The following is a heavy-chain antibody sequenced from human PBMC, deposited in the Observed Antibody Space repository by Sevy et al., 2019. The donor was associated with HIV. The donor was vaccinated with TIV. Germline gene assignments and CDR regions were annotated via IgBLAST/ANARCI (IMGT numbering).Heavy chain of an antibody. V-gene: IGHV1-8*01. CDR3: ARGSPYSSSWYGVDY. CDR1: GYTFTSYD. Sequence: ASVKVSCKSSGYTFTSYDINWVRQASGQGLEWMGWMNPNSGNTGYAQKFQGRVTMTRNTSISTAYMELSSLRSEDTAVYYCARGSPYSSSWYGVDYWGQGTLVTVSS. CDR2: MNPNSGNT. D-gene: IGHD6-13*01. J-gene: IGHJ4*02.